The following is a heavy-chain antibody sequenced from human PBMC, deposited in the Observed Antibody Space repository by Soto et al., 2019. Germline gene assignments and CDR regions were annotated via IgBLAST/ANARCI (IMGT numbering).Heavy chain of an antibody. Sequence: QVQLVQSGAEVKNPGSSVRVSCKTSGFTFNVYGIHWVRQAPGQGLEWMGELIPIYDEPNYAQKFQGRVTMTADKSTATVYLELNSLRSEDTAVYFCARVRDPHLDHYGLDVWGQGTTVTVSS. CDR3: ARVRDPHLDHYGLDV. V-gene: IGHV1-69*06. CDR1: GFTFNVYG. CDR2: LIPIYDEP. J-gene: IGHJ6*02.